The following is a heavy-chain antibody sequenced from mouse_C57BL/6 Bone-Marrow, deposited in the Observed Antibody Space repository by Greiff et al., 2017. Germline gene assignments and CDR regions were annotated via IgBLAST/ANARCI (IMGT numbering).Heavy chain of an antibody. Sequence: EVQLQQSGAELVRPGASVKLSCTASGFNIKDDDMHWVKQRPEQGLEWIGWIDPENGDTEDASKFQGKATITVDKASNTAYLQPSILTSEDTAVYYCTRIAYWGQGTLVTVSA. CDR3: TRIAY. CDR1: GFNIKDDD. V-gene: IGHV14-4*01. CDR2: IDPENGDT. J-gene: IGHJ3*01.